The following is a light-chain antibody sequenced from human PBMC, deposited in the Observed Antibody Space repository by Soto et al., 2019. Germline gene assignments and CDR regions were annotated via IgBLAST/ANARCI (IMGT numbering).Light chain of an antibody. CDR2: GAS. J-gene: IGKJ1*01. CDR1: QSVSGN. Sequence: EIVMTQSPATLSVSPGERATLSCRAGQSVSGNLAWYQQKPGQAPRLLIYGASTRATGIPARFSGSGSGTEFTLTIGSLQSEDFAVYYCQQYTNWPSWTFGQGTKVEIK. CDR3: QQYTNWPSWT. V-gene: IGKV3-15*01.